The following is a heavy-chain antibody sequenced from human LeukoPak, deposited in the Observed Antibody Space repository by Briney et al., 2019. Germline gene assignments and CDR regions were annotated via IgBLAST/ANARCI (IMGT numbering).Heavy chain of an antibody. CDR1: GFTFGDYV. CDR2: IDSSGSTI. CDR3: ARTKEMATISYFDS. V-gene: IGHV3-48*03. D-gene: IGHD5-24*01. Sequence: QTGGSLRLSCTASGFTFGDYVMSWVRQAPGKGLEWVSYIDSSGSTIHYADSVKGRFTISRDNAKNSLYLQMNSLRAEDTAVYYCARTKEMATISYFDSWGQGTLVTVSS. J-gene: IGHJ4*02.